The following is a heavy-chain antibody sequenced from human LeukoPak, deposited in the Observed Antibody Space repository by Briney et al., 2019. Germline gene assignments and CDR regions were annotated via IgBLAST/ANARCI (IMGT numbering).Heavy chain of an antibody. D-gene: IGHD6-13*01. CDR2: ISGSGGST. CDR1: GFTFSGYA. Sequence: GGSLRLSCAASGFTFSGYAMSWVRQAPGKGLEWVSAISGSGGSTYYADSVKGRFTISRDNSKNTLYLQMNSLRAEDTAVYYCAKDERGSSSPNWGQGTLVTVSS. CDR3: AKDERGSSSPN. J-gene: IGHJ1*01. V-gene: IGHV3-23*01.